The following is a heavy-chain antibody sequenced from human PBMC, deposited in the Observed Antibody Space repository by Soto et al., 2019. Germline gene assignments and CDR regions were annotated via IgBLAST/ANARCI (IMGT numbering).Heavy chain of an antibody. V-gene: IGHV3-33*01. Sequence: QVQLVESGGGVVQPGRSLRLSCAASGFTFSSYGMHWVRQAPGKGLEWVAVIWYDGSNKYYADSVKGRFTISRDNSKNTLYLQMHSLRAEDTAVYYCARGGSYQYYFDYWGQGTLVTVSS. CDR3: ARGGSYQYYFDY. D-gene: IGHD1-26*01. J-gene: IGHJ4*02. CDR2: IWYDGSNK. CDR1: GFTFSSYG.